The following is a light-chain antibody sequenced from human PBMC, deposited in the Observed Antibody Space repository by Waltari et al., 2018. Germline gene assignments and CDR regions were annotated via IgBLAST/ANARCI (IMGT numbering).Light chain of an antibody. J-gene: IGKJ1*01. V-gene: IGKV3-20*01. Sequence: SCRASQGVGRTLAWYQQRPGQAPRLLMYGASIRAADIPDRFAGSGSGTDFSLTINRLEPEDFAVYYCQHYLRLPVSFGQGTKVEIK. CDR1: QGVGRT. CDR2: GAS. CDR3: QHYLRLPVS.